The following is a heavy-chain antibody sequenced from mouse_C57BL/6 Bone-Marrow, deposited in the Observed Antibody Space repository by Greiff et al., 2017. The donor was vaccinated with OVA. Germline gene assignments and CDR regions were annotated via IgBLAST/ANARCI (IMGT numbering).Heavy chain of an antibody. CDR1: GFTFSDYY. CDR3: ARGGYYSNSAWFAY. D-gene: IGHD2-5*01. Sequence: EVMLVESEGGLVQPGSSMKLSCTASGFTFSDYYMAWVRQVPEKGLEWVANINYDGSSTYYLDSLKSRFIISRDNAKNILYLQMSSLKSEDTATYYCARGGYYSNSAWFAYWGQGTLVTVSA. CDR2: INYDGSST. J-gene: IGHJ3*01. V-gene: IGHV5-16*01.